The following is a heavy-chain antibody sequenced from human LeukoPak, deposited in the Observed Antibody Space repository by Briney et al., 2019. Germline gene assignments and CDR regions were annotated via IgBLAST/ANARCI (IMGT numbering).Heavy chain of an antibody. V-gene: IGHV1-3*01. D-gene: IGHD3-22*01. J-gene: IGHJ6*02. Sequence: ASVKVSCKASGYTFTSYAMHWVRQAPGQRLEWMGWINAGNGNTKYSQKFQGRVTITADESTSTAYMELSSLRSEDTAVYYCARPTYYYDSSGSGYYYGMDVWGQGTTVTVSS. CDR1: GYTFTSYA. CDR3: ARPTYYYDSSGSGYYYGMDV. CDR2: INAGNGNT.